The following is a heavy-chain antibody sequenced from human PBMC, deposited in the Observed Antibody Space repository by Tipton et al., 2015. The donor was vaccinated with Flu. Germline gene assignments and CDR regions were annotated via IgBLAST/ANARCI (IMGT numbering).Heavy chain of an antibody. CDR2: IKWNGGST. Sequence: SLRLSCPASGFTFDDYGMTWVRQAPGKGLEWVSDIKWNGGSTGYADSVKGRFTISRDNAKNFLYLQRSSLRAEDTALYYCARGRGGYPLYYFDYWGQGTLVTVSS. CDR3: ARGRGGYPLYYFDY. J-gene: IGHJ4*02. D-gene: IGHD5-12*01. CDR1: GFTFDDYG. V-gene: IGHV3-20*04.